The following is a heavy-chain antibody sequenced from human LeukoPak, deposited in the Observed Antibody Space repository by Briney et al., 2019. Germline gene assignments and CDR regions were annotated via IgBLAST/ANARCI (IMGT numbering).Heavy chain of an antibody. CDR2: IWYDGSNE. J-gene: IGHJ4*02. Sequence: GGSLRLSCAASGFTFSSYGMHWVRQAPGKGLEWVAVIWYDGSNEYSADSVKGRFTISRDNSKNMLYLQMSSLGAEDTAVYYCAKGLLSGYDPPFDHWGLGTLVTVSS. D-gene: IGHD5-12*01. CDR3: AKGLLSGYDPPFDH. CDR1: GFTFSSYG. V-gene: IGHV3-33*06.